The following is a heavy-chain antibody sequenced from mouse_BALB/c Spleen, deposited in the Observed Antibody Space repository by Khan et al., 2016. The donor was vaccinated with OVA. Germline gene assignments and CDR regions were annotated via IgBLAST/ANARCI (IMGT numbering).Heavy chain of an antibody. CDR3: ARQPYYHYNIMDS. CDR2: IWSDGST. Sequence: QVQLKESGPGLVAPSQSLSITCTISGFSLTNYGVHWVRQPPGKGLEWLVVIWSDGSTTYNSDLKSRLTISKDNSKSQVFLKMNSLQTDDTAMYFCARQPYYHYNIMDSWGQGTSVTVSS. V-gene: IGHV2-6-1*01. J-gene: IGHJ4*01. D-gene: IGHD2-10*01. CDR1: GFSLTNYG.